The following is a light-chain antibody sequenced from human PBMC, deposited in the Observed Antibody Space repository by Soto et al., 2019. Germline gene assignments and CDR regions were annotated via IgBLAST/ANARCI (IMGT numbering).Light chain of an antibody. V-gene: IGLV2-8*01. CDR1: SSDIGAY. J-gene: IGLJ2*01. CDR3: GSYAGNNIFV. Sequence: QSVLTQPPSASGSPGQSVTFSCTGTSSDIGAYVSWYQHHPGKAPKLVISEVNKRPSGVPDRCSGSKSGNPASLTVSGLQAEDEADYYCGSYAGNNIFVFGGGTKLTVL. CDR2: EVN.